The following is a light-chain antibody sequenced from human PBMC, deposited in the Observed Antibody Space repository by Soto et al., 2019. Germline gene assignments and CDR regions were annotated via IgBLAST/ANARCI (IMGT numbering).Light chain of an antibody. V-gene: IGLV2-23*01. J-gene: IGLJ1*01. CDR2: EGS. Sequence: QSVLTQPASVSGSPGQSITISCTGTSIGLGSYNLVSWYQHHPGKAPKLMIYEGSKRPSGVSNRFSGSKSGNTASLTISGLQAQDEADYSCCSYAGSGSYVFGTGTKVNVL. CDR3: CSYAGSGSYV. CDR1: SIGLGSYNL.